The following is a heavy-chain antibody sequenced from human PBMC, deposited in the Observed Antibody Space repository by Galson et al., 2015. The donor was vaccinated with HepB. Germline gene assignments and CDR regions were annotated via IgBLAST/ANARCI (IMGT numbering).Heavy chain of an antibody. V-gene: IGHV6-1*01. Sequence: CAISGDSVSSNSVAWNWIRQSPSRGLAWLGRTFYRSKWYNDYAVSVKSRIIINADTSKNQLSLQLNSVTPEDTAVYYCTREDWGSGFWWGQGTLVTVSS. CDR1: GDSVSSNSVA. CDR2: TFYRSKWYN. CDR3: TREDWGSGFW. D-gene: IGHD7-27*01. J-gene: IGHJ4*02.